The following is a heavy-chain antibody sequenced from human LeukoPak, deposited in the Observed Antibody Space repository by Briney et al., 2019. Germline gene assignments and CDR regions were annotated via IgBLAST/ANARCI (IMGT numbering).Heavy chain of an antibody. Sequence: GGSLRLSCAASGFTFSSYGMHWVRQAPGKGLEWVAVISYDGRNKQYADSAKGRFTISRDNSKNTLYLQMNSLRAEDTAVYYCARALRIYYYFDYWGQGTLVTVSS. V-gene: IGHV3-30*12. CDR3: ARALRIYYYFDY. J-gene: IGHJ4*02. D-gene: IGHD1-26*01. CDR2: ISYDGRNK. CDR1: GFTFSSYG.